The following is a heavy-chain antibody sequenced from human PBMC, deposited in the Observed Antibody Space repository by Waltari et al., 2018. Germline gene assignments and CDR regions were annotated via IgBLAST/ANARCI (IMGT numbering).Heavy chain of an antibody. J-gene: IGHJ4*02. CDR3: TTDRYIRGDF. Sequence: EVQLVESGGHLVKPGGSLRLSCVASVFPFSQAWMNWVRQVPGKGLEWVGRIKRQTDGGTADYGAPVKGKFTISRDDSKNTLFLQINSLTTEDTGVYYCTTDRYIRGDFWGQGTRVTVSS. V-gene: IGHV3-15*07. CDR1: VFPFSQAW. CDR2: IKRQTDGGTA. D-gene: IGHD3-3*02.